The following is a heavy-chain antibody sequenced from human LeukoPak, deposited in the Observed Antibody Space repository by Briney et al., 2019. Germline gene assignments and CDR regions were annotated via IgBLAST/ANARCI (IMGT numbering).Heavy chain of an antibody. J-gene: IGHJ5*02. Sequence: PSETLSLTCTVSGGSISSYYWSWIRQPAGKGLEWIGRIHTSGSTNYNPSLKSRVTISVDTSKSQFSLKLSSVTAADTAVYYCASLPIYEGWFDPWGQGTLVTVSS. CDR2: IHTSGST. V-gene: IGHV4-4*07. CDR1: GGSISSYY. D-gene: IGHD5/OR15-5a*01. CDR3: ASLPIYEGWFDP.